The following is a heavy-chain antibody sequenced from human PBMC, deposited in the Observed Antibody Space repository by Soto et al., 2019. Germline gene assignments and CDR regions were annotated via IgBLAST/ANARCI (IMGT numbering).Heavy chain of an antibody. J-gene: IGHJ3*02. CDR1: GFTFSSYW. Sequence: EVQLVESGVDLVQPGGSLRRSCAASGFTFSSYWMSWVRQTPGKGLEWVANIKQDGSEKYYVDSVKGGFTISRDNAKSSLYLQMNSLRAEDTAVYYCAGPNIDWSLGAFDMWGRGTMVTVSS. D-gene: IGHD3-9*01. CDR3: AGPNIDWSLGAFDM. V-gene: IGHV3-7*01. CDR2: IKQDGSEK.